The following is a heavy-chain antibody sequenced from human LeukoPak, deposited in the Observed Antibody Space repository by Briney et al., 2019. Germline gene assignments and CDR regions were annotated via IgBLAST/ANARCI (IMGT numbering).Heavy chain of an antibody. V-gene: IGHV1-18*04. CDR1: GYTFTSYY. J-gene: IGHJ4*02. D-gene: IGHD1-26*01. CDR2: TSAYNGNT. Sequence: ASVKVSCKASGYTFTSYYMHWVRQAPGQGLGWMGWTSAYNGNTNYAQKLQGRVTMTTDTSTSTAYMELRSLRSDDTAVYYCARSPQWELLLFDYWSQGTLVTVSS. CDR3: ARSPQWELLLFDY.